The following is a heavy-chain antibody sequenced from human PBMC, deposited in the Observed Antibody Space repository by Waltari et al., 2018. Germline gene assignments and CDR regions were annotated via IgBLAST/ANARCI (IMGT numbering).Heavy chain of an antibody. V-gene: IGHV3-30-3*01. CDR3: ARDPPSYYFDY. J-gene: IGHJ4*02. Sequence: QVQLVESGGGVVQPGRSLRLSCAASGFTFSSYAMHWVRQAPGKGLEWVSVISYDGSNNYYADSVKGRFTISRDNSKNTLYLQMNSLRAEDTAVYYCARDPPSYYFDYWGQGTLVTVSS. CDR1: GFTFSSYA. CDR2: ISYDGSNN.